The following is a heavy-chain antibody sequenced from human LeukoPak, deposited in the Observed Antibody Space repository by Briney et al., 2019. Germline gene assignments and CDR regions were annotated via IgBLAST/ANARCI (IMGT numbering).Heavy chain of an antibody. D-gene: IGHD3-3*01. Sequence: ASVKVSCKASGYTFTDYYIHWLRQAPGQGPEWLGRINPNSGGTNYAQKFQGRVTMTRDTSISTAYMELSRLRSDDTAVYYCASDTLDYDFWSGYSKYYYYYYMDVWGKGTTVTVS. J-gene: IGHJ6*03. CDR3: ASDTLDYDFWSGYSKYYYYYYMDV. V-gene: IGHV1-2*06. CDR1: GYTFTDYY. CDR2: INPNSGGT.